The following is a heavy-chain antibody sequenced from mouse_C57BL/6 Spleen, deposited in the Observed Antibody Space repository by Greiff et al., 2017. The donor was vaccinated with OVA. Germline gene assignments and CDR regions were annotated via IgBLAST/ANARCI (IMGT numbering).Heavy chain of an antibody. D-gene: IGHD1-1*01. CDR3: ARRYYGSSYWYFDV. J-gene: IGHJ1*03. Sequence: QVQLQQPGAELVKPGASVKLSCKASGYTFTSYWMQWVKQRPGQGLEWIGEIDPSDSYTNYNQQFKGKATLTVDTSSSTAYMQLSSLTSEDSAVYYCARRYYGSSYWYFDVWGTGTTVTVSS. CDR2: IDPSDSYT. V-gene: IGHV1-50*01. CDR1: GYTFTSYW.